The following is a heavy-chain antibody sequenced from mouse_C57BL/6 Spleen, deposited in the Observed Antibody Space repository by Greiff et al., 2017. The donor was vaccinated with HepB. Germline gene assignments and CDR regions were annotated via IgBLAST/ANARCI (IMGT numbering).Heavy chain of an antibody. CDR2: IDPENGDT. J-gene: IGHJ4*01. Sequence: EVQVVESGAELVRPGASVKLSCTASGFNIKDDYMHWVKQRPEQGLEWIGWIDPENGDTEYASKFQGKATITADTSSNTAYLQLSSLTSEDTAVYYCTTRNDGYPSYAMDYWGQGTSVTVSS. D-gene: IGHD2-3*01. CDR1: GFNIKDDY. CDR3: TTRNDGYPSYAMDY. V-gene: IGHV14-4*01.